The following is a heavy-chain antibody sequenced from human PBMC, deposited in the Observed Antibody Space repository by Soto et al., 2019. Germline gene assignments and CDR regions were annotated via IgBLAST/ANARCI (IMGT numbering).Heavy chain of an antibody. J-gene: IGHJ5*02. Sequence: SETLSLTCTVSGGSISSGGYYWSWIRQHPGKGLEWIGYIYYSGSTYYNPSLKSRVTISVDTSKNQFSLKLSSVTAADTAVYYCARGVVVPIPGIHWFDTWGQGTLVTVSS. CDR3: ARGVVVPIPGIHWFDT. CDR2: IYYSGST. D-gene: IGHD2-2*01. V-gene: IGHV4-31*03. CDR1: GGSISSGGYY.